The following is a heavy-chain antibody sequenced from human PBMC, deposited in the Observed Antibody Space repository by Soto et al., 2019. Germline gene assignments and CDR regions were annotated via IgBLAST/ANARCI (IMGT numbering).Heavy chain of an antibody. CDR2: ISGSGCST. V-gene: IGHV3-23*01. CDR1: VCTFSSYS. J-gene: IGHJ4*02. D-gene: IGHD6-19*01. CDR3: AKDPASVGIEVDGYNKFEY. Sequence: PVVSLRLSCSSSVCTFSSYSISLFRQAPVNWLEWVSAISGSGCSTYYSCSVKGRFTISIDNSKNTLYLQMNSLRAEDTAVCYSAKDPASVGIEVDGYNKFEYCGKGTVVTV.